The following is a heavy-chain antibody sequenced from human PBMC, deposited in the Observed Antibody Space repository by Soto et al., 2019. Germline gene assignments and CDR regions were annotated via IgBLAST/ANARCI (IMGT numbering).Heavy chain of an antibody. CDR2: IKSKTDGGTT. CDR1: GFTFSNAW. V-gene: IGHV3-15*01. D-gene: IGHD1-26*01. CDR3: MCYYYSYYGMDV. Sequence: EVQLVESGGGLVKPGGSLRLSCAASGFTFSNAWMSWVRQAPGKGLEWVGRIKSKTDGGTTDYAATVKGRFTISRDDSKNTLYLKMNSLKTEDTAVYYCMCYYYSYYGMDVLGQGTTVTLSS. J-gene: IGHJ6*02.